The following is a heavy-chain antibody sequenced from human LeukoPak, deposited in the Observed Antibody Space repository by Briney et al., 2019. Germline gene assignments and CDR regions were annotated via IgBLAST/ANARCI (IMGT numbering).Heavy chain of an antibody. Sequence: SETLSLTCTVSGGSISSSSYYWGWIRQPPGKGLEWIGSIYYSGSTYYNPSPKSRVTISVDTSKNQFSLKLSSVTAADTAVYYCARDVGATPGYFDYWAQGTLVIVSS. CDR1: GGSISSSSYY. J-gene: IGHJ4*02. D-gene: IGHD1-26*01. CDR3: ARDVGATPGYFDY. CDR2: IYYSGST. V-gene: IGHV4-39*07.